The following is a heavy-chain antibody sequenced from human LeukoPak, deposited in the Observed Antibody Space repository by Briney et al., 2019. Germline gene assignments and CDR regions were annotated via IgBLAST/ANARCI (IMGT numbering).Heavy chain of an antibody. V-gene: IGHV4-38-2*02. CDR2: IYHSRST. CDR1: GYSISSDYY. Sequence: SETLSLTCTVSGYSISSDYYWGCIRQPPGKGLEWIGSIYHSRSTFYNPSLKSRVTISVDTSKKQFSPKLISVTAADTAVYYCARLGGIWFGELSGTNFDYWGQGTLVTVSS. J-gene: IGHJ4*02. D-gene: IGHD3-10*01. CDR3: ARLGGIWFGELSGTNFDY.